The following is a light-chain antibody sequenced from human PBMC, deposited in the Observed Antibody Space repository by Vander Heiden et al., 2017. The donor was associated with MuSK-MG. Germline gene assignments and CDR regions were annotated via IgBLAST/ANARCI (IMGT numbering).Light chain of an antibody. CDR1: QGVNIV. V-gene: IGKV1-27*01. Sequence: FQMTPSPSSLSASIGDRVSITCRASQGVNIVVAWYQQKPGKVPQLLISAAATLQSGGPSRFSGSGSGTAFLRTIDRLQPEDVATDYCQKDYTDPYTFGQGTKVEIK. J-gene: IGKJ2*01. CDR3: QKDYTDPYT. CDR2: AAA.